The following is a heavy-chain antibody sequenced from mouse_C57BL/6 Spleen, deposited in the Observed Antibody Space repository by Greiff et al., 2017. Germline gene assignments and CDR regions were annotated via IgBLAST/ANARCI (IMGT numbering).Heavy chain of an antibody. CDR1: GYTFTSYW. CDR3: AKSQIYYYGSSLDY. J-gene: IGHJ2*01. D-gene: IGHD1-1*01. V-gene: IGHV1-55*01. Sequence: QVQLQQPGAELVKPGASVKMSCKASGYTFTSYWITWVKQRPGQGLEWIGDIYPGSGSTNYNEKFKSKATLTVDTSSSTAYMQLSSLRSEDSAVYYCAKSQIYYYGSSLDYWGQGTTLTVSS. CDR2: IYPGSGST.